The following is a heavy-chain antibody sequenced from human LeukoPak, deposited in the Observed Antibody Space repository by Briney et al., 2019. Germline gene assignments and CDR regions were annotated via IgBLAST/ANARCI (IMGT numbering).Heavy chain of an antibody. CDR3: ARDTVGALGYFDY. J-gene: IGHJ4*02. CDR1: GFTFSSYW. CDR2: IYSGGST. Sequence: PGGSLRLSCAASGFTFSSYWMHWVRQAPGKGLEWVSVIYSGGSTYHADSVKGRFSISRDNSKNTLYLQMNSLRAEDTAVYYCARDTVGALGYFDYWGQGTLVTVSS. V-gene: IGHV3-53*01. D-gene: IGHD1-26*01.